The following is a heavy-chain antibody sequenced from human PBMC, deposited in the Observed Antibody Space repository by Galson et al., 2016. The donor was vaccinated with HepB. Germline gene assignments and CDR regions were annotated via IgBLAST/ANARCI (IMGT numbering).Heavy chain of an antibody. CDR2: ISGSGDST. Sequence: SLRLSCAASGFTFSSYAMSWVRQAPGKGLEWVSGISGSGDSTYYADSVKGRFTISRDNSKNTLYLQMNSLRAEDTALYYCAKDKMEGIMVREVWGWFDPWGQGTLVTVSS. V-gene: IGHV3-23*01. J-gene: IGHJ5*02. CDR1: GFTFSSYA. D-gene: IGHD3-10*01. CDR3: AKDKMEGIMVREVWGWFDP.